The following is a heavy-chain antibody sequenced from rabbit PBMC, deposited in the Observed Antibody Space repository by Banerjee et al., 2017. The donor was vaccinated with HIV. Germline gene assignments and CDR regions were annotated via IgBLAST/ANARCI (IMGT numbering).Heavy chain of an antibody. V-gene: IGHV1S43*01. CDR1: GIDFSNYYY. CDR2: IYTTSGNT. CDR3: GRDRDGDAGWNFNL. D-gene: IGHD6-1*01. J-gene: IGHJ4*01. Sequence: QEQLEESGGGLVKPGGTLTLTCKASGIDFSNYYYMCWVRQAPGKGLEFIACIYTTSGNTWYTTWVNGRFTLSRSTSLNTVDLKMTSLTVADTATYFCGRDRDGDAGWNFNLWGPGTLVTVS.